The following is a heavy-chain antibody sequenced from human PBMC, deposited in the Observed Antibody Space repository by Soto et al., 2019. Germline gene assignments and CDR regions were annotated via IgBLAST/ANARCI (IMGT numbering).Heavy chain of an antibody. CDR3: VKGSSSDYYLGYYALDL. J-gene: IGHJ6*02. V-gene: IGHV3-64D*06. CDR2: NNKNGDIT. D-gene: IGHD3-22*01. CDR1: GFIFSTLA. Sequence: PGGSLRLSCSASGFIFSTLAMHWVRQAPGKGLEHVSSNNKNGDITYYADSVKGRFTIPRDNSKNMLHLQMSNLRGEDTAVYYCVKGSSSDYYLGYYALDLWGPVTTVTGS.